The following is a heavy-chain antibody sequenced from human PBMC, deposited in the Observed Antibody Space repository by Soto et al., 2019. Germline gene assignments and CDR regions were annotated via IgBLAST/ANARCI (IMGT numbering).Heavy chain of an antibody. CDR2: IYPGDTDT. CDR1: GYSFAKYW. D-gene: IGHD6-13*01. Sequence: GESLKISGKGSGYSFAKYWIGWVRQLPGKGLEWMGTIYPGDTDTRYSPSIQGPVTISAAKTICTAYLQWSSLKASDTALYFCATVGYSSTPSYFDFWGQGTLVTVSS. CDR3: ATVGYSSTPSYFDF. V-gene: IGHV5-51*01. J-gene: IGHJ4*02.